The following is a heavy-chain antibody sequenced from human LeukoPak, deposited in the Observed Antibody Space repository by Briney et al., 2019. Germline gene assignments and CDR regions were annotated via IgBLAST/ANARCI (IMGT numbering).Heavy chain of an antibody. CDR2: MNPNSGNT. CDR3: ALRVDYYYYYGMDV. Sequence: GASVKVSCKASGYTFTSYDINWVRQATGQGLEWMGWMNPNSGNTGYAQKFQGRVTMTRNTSISTAYMELSSLRSEDTAVYYCALRVDYYYYYGMDVWGQGTTFTVSS. CDR1: GYTFTSYD. V-gene: IGHV1-8*01. J-gene: IGHJ6*02.